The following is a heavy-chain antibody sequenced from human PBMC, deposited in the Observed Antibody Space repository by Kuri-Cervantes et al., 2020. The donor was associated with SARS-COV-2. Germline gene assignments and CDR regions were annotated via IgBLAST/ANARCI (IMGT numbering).Heavy chain of an antibody. CDR2: ISGSGSTK. J-gene: IGHJ3*02. CDR3: ARSRLGYCSSTSCYLDAFDI. D-gene: IGHD2-2*01. V-gene: IGHV3-11*01. CDR1: GFTFSDYY. Sequence: SLKIFCAASGFTFSDYYMTWVRQAPGKGLEWVSYISGSGSTKYYADSVKGRFTISRDNGKNSLFLQMNSLRAEDTAVYYCARSRLGYCSSTSCYLDAFDIWGQGTMVTVSS.